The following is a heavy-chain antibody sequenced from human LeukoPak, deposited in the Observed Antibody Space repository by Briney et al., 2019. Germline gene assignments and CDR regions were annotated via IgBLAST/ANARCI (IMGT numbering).Heavy chain of an antibody. V-gene: IGHV1-2*02. CDR3: ARTGVDYGDYYFDY. J-gene: IGHJ4*02. D-gene: IGHD4-17*01. CDR1: GYTFTGYY. CDR2: INPNSGGT. Sequence: ASVKVSCKASGYTFTGYYMHWVRQAPGQGLEWMGWINPNSGGTNYAQKFQGRVTMTRDTSISTVYMELSRLRSDDTAVYYCARTGVDYGDYYFDYWGQGTLVTVSS.